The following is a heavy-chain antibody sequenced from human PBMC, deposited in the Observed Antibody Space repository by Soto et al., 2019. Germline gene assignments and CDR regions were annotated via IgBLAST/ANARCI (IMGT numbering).Heavy chain of an antibody. V-gene: IGHV1-2*02. CDR1: GYTFTSYG. CDR3: VRDLVATMDDYYYYGVDL. J-gene: IGHJ6*02. CDR2: LNPKNGET. D-gene: IGHD5-12*01. Sequence: ASVKVSCRTSGYTFTSYGINWVRQGPGQGLEWMGWLNPKNGETSYVRKFRDRVTMTSDTSITTAYMDLKWRTSDDTAIYYCVRDLVATMDDYYYYGVDLWGQGTTVTVSS.